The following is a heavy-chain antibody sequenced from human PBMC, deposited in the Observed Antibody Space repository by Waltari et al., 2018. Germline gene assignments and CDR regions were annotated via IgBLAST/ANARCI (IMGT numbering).Heavy chain of an antibody. Sequence: QVELQQSGPRLVRPSQTLSLTCALSGDRVSRNRAAWNWIRQSPSRGREWLGRTYYRSKWYNDYALSVESRIAIKSDISKNQFSLHLNSVTPEDTAVYYCARDDVAASGLYAYWGQGTLVTVSS. V-gene: IGHV6-1*01. CDR2: TYYRSKWYN. CDR1: GDRVSRNRAA. CDR3: ARDDVAASGLYAY. D-gene: IGHD6-13*01. J-gene: IGHJ4*02.